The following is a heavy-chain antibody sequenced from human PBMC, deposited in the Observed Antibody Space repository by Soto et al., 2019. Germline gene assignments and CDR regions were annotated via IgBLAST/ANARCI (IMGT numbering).Heavy chain of an antibody. CDR1: GFTFSSYD. CDR2: IGTAGDT. D-gene: IGHD5-18*01. V-gene: IGHV3-13*01. Sequence: GGSLRLSCAASGFTFSSYDMHWVRQATGKGLEWVSAIGTAGDTYYPGSVKGRFTISRENAKNSLYLQMNSLRAGDTAVYYCARRRGYSYGLDYWGQGTLVTVSS. J-gene: IGHJ4*02. CDR3: ARRRGYSYGLDY.